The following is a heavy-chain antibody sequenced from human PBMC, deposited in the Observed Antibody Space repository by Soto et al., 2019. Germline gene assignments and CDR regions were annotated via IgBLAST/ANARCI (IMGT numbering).Heavy chain of an antibody. V-gene: IGHV3-7*01. D-gene: IGHD2-15*01. CDR3: ARTYRYCSGGSCYSYAFDI. J-gene: IGHJ3*02. Sequence: GGSLRLSCAASGFTFSSYWMSWVRQAPGKGLEWVANIKQDGSDEYYVDTVKGRFTISRGNAKNSLYLQMNSMRAEDTAVYYCARTYRYCSGGSCYSYAFDIWGKGTVVSVS. CDR2: IKQDGSDE. CDR1: GFTFSSYW.